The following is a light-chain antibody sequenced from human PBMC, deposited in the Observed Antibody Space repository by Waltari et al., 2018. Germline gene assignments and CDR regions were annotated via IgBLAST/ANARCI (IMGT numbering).Light chain of an antibody. J-gene: IGLJ3*02. Sequence: QSVLTQPPSASGTPGQTVTISCSGGSSNLGTNTVNWYRQVPGAAPKLLIYGNYQRPSGVPAGFSGSKSGTSASLAISGLQSEDEADYYCAAWDDRLNGGVFGGGTKLTVL. CDR2: GNY. CDR3: AAWDDRLNGGV. V-gene: IGLV1-44*01. CDR1: SSNLGTNT.